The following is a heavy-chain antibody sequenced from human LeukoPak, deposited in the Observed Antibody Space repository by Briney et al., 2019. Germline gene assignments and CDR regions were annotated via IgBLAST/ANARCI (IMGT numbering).Heavy chain of an antibody. J-gene: IGHJ3*02. V-gene: IGHV3-9*01. CDR1: GFTFDDYA. CDR3: AKVYKDAFDI. D-gene: IGHD1-14*01. Sequence: PGGSLRLSCVASGFTFDDYAMHWVRQVPGKGLEWVSGINWNSGIIGYADSVKGRFTISRDNAKNSLDLQMNSLRAEDTALYYCAKVYKDAFDIWGQGTMVTVSS. CDR2: INWNSGII.